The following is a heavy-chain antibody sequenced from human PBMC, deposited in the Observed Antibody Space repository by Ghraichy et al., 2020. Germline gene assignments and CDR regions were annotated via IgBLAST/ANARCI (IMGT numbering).Heavy chain of an antibody. D-gene: IGHD3-22*01. CDR2: IYTSGST. J-gene: IGHJ3*02. CDR3: ARGGGVTMIVVAHDAFDI. CDR1: GGSISSYY. Sequence: GSLRLSCTVSGGSISSYYWSWIRQPAGKGLEWIGRIYTSGSTNYNPSLKSRVTMSVDTSKNQFSLKLSSVTAADTAVYYCARGGGVTMIVVAHDAFDIWGQGTMVTVSS. V-gene: IGHV4-4*07.